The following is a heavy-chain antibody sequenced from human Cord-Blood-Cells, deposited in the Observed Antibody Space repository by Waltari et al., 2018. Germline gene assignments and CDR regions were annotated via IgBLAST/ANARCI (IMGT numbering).Heavy chain of an antibody. D-gene: IGHD3-10*01. CDR3: AAQRFWGVTDY. J-gene: IGHJ4*02. CDR2: IYHSGST. CDR1: GYSISSGYY. Sequence: QVQLQESGPGLVKPSETLSLTCAVSGYSISSGYYWGWIRQPPGKGLEWIGSIYHSGSTYYNPSLKSRVTISVDTSKNQFSRKLSSVTAADTAVYYCAAQRFWGVTDYWGQGTLVTVSS. V-gene: IGHV4-38-2*01.